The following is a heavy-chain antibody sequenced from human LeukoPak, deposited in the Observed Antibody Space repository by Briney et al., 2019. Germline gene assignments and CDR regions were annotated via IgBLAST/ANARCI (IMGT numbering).Heavy chain of an antibody. D-gene: IGHD3-10*01. CDR1: GGSMSNDY. CDR3: ARRTRGLDY. V-gene: IGHV4-59*08. J-gene: IGHJ4*02. Sequence: SETLSLTCTVSGGSMSNDYWTWIRQPPGQGLEWIGYIYYSGSTYYNPSLKSRVTISLDTSKNQFPLKLSSVTAADTAVYYCARRTRGLDYWGQGTLATVSS. CDR2: IYYSGST.